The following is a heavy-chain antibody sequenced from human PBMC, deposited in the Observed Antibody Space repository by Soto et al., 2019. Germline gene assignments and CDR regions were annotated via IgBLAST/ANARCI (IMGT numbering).Heavy chain of an antibody. CDR1: GFPFSTYA. V-gene: IGHV3-48*02. CDR2: INSDSTTT. J-gene: IGHJ4*02. CDR3: ARDLSH. Sequence: DVHLVESGGGLVQPGGSLRLSCAVSGFPFSTYAMHWVRQAPGKGLEWISYINSDSTTTFHADSVKGRFTVSRDNAKNSLYLQMSSLRHEDTAVYYCARDLSHWGQGTLVTVX.